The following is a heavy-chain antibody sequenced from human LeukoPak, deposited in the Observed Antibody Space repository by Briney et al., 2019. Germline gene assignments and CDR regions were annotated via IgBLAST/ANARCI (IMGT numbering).Heavy chain of an antibody. CDR3: ARRFVTILSTTFLDV. V-gene: IGHV4-61*02. Sequence: SQTLSLTCTVSGGSISSGSYYWSWIRQPAGKGLEWIGRIYTSGSTNYNPSLKSRVTISVDTSKNQFSLKLSSVTAADTAVYYCARRFVTILSTTFLDVWGKGTTVTVSS. D-gene: IGHD3-3*01. J-gene: IGHJ6*04. CDR2: IYTSGST. CDR1: GGSISSGSYY.